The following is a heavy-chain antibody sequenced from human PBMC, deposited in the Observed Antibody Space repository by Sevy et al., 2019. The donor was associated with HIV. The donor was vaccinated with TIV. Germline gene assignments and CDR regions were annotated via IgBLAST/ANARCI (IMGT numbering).Heavy chain of an antibody. CDR2: INAYNGNT. CDR1: GYTFTSYG. CDR3: ARDPTRTYYFDY. Sequence: ASVKVSCKASGYTFTSYGISWVRQAPGQGLEWMGWINAYNGNTNYAQKLQGRVTMTTDTSTSTAYMELRSLRSDDTAVYYCARDPTRTYYFDYWGQGTLVTVSS. J-gene: IGHJ4*02. V-gene: IGHV1-18*01. D-gene: IGHD2-15*01.